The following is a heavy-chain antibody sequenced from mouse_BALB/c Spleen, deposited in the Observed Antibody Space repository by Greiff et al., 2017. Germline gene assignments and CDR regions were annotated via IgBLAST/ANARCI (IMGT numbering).Heavy chain of an antibody. J-gene: IGHJ1*01. CDR3: ARTRHYYGNPDWYFDV. D-gene: IGHD2-1*01. CDR1: GFTFSSFG. CDR2: ISSGSSTI. Sequence: EVQRVESGGGLVQPGGSRKLSCAASGFTFSSFGMHWVRQAPEKGLEWVAYISSGSSTIYYADTVKGRFTISRDNPNNTLFLQMTSLRSEDTAMYYCARTRHYYGNPDWYFDVWGAGTTVTVSS. V-gene: IGHV5-17*02.